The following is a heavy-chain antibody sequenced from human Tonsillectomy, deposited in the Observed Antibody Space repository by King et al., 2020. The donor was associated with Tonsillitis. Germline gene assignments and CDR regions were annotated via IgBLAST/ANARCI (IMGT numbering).Heavy chain of an antibody. D-gene: IGHD3-22*01. CDR2: INPSGGST. J-gene: IGHJ3*01. Sequence: VQLVESGAEVKKPGASVKVSCTASGYTFTSYYMHWVRQAPGQGLEWMGIINPSGGSTSYAQTVKGRVTMTRDTSKSTVYMELSSLRAEDTAVYYCARGWAYYCDSSGLYCVAFDFWGQGTMVTVSS. V-gene: IGHV1-46*01. CDR3: ARGWAYYCDSSGLYCVAFDF. CDR1: GYTFTSYY.